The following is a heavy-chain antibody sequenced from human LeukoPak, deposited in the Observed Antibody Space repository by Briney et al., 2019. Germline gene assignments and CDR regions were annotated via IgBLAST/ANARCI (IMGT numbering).Heavy chain of an antibody. D-gene: IGHD3-10*01. V-gene: IGHV3-13*01. CDR3: ARGVPFGEKGIDV. J-gene: IGHJ6*04. CDR1: GFTFSSYD. CDR2: INIAGDT. Sequence: PGGSLRLSCAASGFTFSSYDMYWVRQSTGEGLEWVSAINIAGDTYYAASVKGRFTISRENAKNSLSLQMNSLRAGDTAVYYCARGVPFGEKGIDVWGKGTTVTASS.